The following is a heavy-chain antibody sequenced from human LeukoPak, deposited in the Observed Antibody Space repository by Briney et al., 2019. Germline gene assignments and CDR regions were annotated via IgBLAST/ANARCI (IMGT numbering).Heavy chain of an antibody. Sequence: GGSLRLACAASGLTFSSYAMHWVRQAPGKGLEWVAVISYDGSNKYYADSVKGRFTISRDNSKNTLYVQMNSLRAEDTAVYYCARPLSSSWYLLDWGHGTLVTVSS. CDR3: ARPLSSSWYLLD. V-gene: IGHV3-30-3*01. CDR1: GLTFSSYA. CDR2: ISYDGSNK. D-gene: IGHD6-13*01. J-gene: IGHJ4*01.